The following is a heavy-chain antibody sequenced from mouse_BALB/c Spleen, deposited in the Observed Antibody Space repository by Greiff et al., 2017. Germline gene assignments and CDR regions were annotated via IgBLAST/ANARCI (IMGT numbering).Heavy chain of an antibody. CDR3: ARGGTFAD. D-gene: IGHD3-3*01. CDR1: GFNIKDTY. V-gene: IGHV14-3*02. Sequence: VQLKESGAELVKPGASVKLSCTASGFNIKDTYMHWVKQRPEQGLEWIGRIDPANGNTKYDPKFQGKATITADTSSNTAYLQLSSLTSEDTAVYYCARGGTFADWGEGTLVTVSA. CDR2: IDPANGNT. J-gene: IGHJ3*01.